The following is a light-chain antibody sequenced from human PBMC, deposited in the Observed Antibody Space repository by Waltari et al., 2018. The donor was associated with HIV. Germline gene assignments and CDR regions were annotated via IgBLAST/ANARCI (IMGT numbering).Light chain of an antibody. CDR3: QSYDSSLTTWV. CDR1: TSNLGAGYN. J-gene: IGLJ3*02. Sequence: QSVLTQPPSVSGAPGQRVTISCTGSTSNLGAGYNVHWYQQFPGTAPKLLIYLNTNRPSGVPDRFPGSKSGTSASLAIAGLQAEDEADYYCQSYDSSLTTWVFGGGTKLTVL. V-gene: IGLV1-40*01. CDR2: LNT.